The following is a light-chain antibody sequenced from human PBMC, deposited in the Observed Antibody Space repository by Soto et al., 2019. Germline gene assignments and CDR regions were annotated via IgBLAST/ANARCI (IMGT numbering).Light chain of an antibody. V-gene: IGLV2-14*01. J-gene: IGLJ3*02. Sequence: QSALTQPASVSGSPGQSITISCTGTSSDVGSYNYVSWYQQHPGKAPKLMIYEVSNRPSGVSNRFSGSKSGNTASLTIAGLQAEDEANYYCSSYTSINTRVFGGGIKVTVL. CDR1: SSDVGSYNY. CDR2: EVS. CDR3: SSYTSINTRV.